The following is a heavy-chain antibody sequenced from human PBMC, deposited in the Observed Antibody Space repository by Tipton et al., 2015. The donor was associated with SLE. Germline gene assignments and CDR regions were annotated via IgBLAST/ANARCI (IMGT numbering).Heavy chain of an antibody. D-gene: IGHD2-21*02. J-gene: IGHJ6*03. CDR2: INHSRST. Sequence: LRLSCAVYGVSFSDYYWSWIRQPPGKGLEWIGEINHSRSTNYNPSLKSRVTISVDTSKNQFSLKLSSVTAADTAVYYCARGGLTYGYYYYMDVWGKGTTVTVSS. CDR1: GVSFSDYY. V-gene: IGHV4-34*01. CDR3: ARGGLTYGYYYYMDV.